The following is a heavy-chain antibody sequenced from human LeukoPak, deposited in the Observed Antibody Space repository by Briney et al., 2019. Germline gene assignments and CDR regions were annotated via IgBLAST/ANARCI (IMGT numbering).Heavy chain of an antibody. CDR1: TFTFRTYE. J-gene: IGHJ4*02. V-gene: IGHV3-48*03. CDR2: ISSIASTT. CDR3: ATMRGYDLDY. D-gene: IGHD5-12*01. Sequence: GGSLRLSCAASTFTFRTYEMNWVRQAPGKGLEWIAHISSIASTTHYADSVKGRFTISRDNAKNSLYLQMNSLRAEDTAIYYCATMRGYDLDYWGQGTLVTVSS.